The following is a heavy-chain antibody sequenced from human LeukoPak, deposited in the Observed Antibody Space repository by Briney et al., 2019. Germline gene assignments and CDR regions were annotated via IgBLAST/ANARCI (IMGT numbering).Heavy chain of an antibody. V-gene: IGHV3-23*01. D-gene: IGHD4/OR15-4a*01. CDR2: IGGKGGAT. CDR1: GFTFSDYA. Sequence: GGSLRLSCAASGFTFSDYAMSWVRQAPGKGLEWVSGIGGKGGATYYADSVKGRFTISRDNSKNTLYLQMNSLRAEDTAVYYCAKDTPNYKLEPPKITDYWGQGTLVTVSS. J-gene: IGHJ4*02. CDR3: AKDTPNYKLEPPKITDY.